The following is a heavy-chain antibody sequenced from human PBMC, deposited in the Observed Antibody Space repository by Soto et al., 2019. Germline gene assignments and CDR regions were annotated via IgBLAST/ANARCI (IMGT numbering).Heavy chain of an antibody. CDR3: ARVGISFVGATTGAFDI. CDR2: ISAYNGNT. Sequence: GASVKVSCKASGYTFTSYGISWVLQAPGQWLEWMGWISAYNGNTNYAQKLQGGVTMTTDTSTSTAYMELRSLRSDDTAVYYCARVGISFVGATTGAFDIWGQGTMVTVSS. V-gene: IGHV1-18*01. J-gene: IGHJ3*02. CDR1: GYTFTSYG. D-gene: IGHD1-26*01.